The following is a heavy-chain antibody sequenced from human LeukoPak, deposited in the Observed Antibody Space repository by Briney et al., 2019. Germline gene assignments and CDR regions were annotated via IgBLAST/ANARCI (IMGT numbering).Heavy chain of an antibody. Sequence: VKVSCKASGYTFTSYDINWVRQATGQGLEWMGWMNPNSGNTGYAQKFQGRVTMTRNTSISTAYMELSSLRSEDTAVYYCARGVLRYFDWLSNRRTDAYYFDYWGQGTLVTVSS. CDR3: ARGVLRYFDWLSNRRTDAYYFDY. CDR1: GYTFTSYD. CDR2: MNPNSGNT. V-gene: IGHV1-8*01. J-gene: IGHJ4*02. D-gene: IGHD3-9*01.